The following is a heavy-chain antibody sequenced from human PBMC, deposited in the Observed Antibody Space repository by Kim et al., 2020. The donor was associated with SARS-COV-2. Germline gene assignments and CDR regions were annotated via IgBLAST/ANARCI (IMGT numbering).Heavy chain of an antibody. Sequence: GGSLRLSCAASGLTFRTSALHWVRQTPGKGLEWVAVITHNGSDKYYSDSVKGRFTLSRDNSKNTLYPQLSSLRAEDTAVYFCATDLSDSEYVIEYIMDVWGQGTTVTVSS. CDR2: ITHNGSDK. CDR1: GLTFRTSA. CDR3: ATDLSDSEYVIEYIMDV. V-gene: IGHV3-30*04. D-gene: IGHD1-26*01. J-gene: IGHJ6*02.